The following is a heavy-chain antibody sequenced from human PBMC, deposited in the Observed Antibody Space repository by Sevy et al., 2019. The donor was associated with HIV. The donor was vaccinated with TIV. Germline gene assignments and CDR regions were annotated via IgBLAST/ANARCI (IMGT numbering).Heavy chain of an antibody. Sequence: GGSLRLSCAASGFTFSNIAIHWVRQAPGKGLEWVSVISNDGSNKDYADSVKGRFTVSRDNSKNTLFLQLNSLRAEDTAVYYCARGSHLITFGGLIVVDGIHYWGQGTLVTVSS. CDR2: ISNDGSNK. CDR3: ARGSHLITFGGLIVVDGIHY. V-gene: IGHV3-30-3*01. D-gene: IGHD3-16*02. CDR1: GFTFSNIA. J-gene: IGHJ4*02.